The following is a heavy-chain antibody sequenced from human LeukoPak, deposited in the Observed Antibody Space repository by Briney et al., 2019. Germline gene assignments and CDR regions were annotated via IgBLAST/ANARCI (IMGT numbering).Heavy chain of an antibody. CDR1: GFTFSSNW. CDR3: ARGGDYYDSRNDY. CDR2: IKGDGSST. D-gene: IGHD3-22*01. Sequence: GGSLRLSCAASGFTFSSNWMHWVRQAPGKGLVWVSRIKGDGSSTSYADSVKGRFTISRDNSKNTLYLQMNSLRAEDTAVYYCARGGDYYDSRNDYWGQGTLVTVSS. V-gene: IGHV3-74*01. J-gene: IGHJ4*02.